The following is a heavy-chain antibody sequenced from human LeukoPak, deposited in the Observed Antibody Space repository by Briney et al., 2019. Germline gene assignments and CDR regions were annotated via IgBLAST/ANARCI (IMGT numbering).Heavy chain of an antibody. CDR1: GYTFTSYD. Sequence: ASVKVSCKASGYTFTSYDINWVRQATGQGLEWMGWTNPNSGNTGYAQKFQGRVTMTRNTSISTAYMELSSLRSEDTAVYYCARDRYCSSTSCYTGSGFDPWGQGTLVTVSS. CDR3: ARDRYCSSTSCYTGSGFDP. CDR2: TNPNSGNT. V-gene: IGHV1-8*01. J-gene: IGHJ5*02. D-gene: IGHD2-2*02.